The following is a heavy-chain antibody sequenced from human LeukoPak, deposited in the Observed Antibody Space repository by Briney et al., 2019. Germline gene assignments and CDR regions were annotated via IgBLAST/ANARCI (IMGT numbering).Heavy chain of an antibody. V-gene: IGHV4-59*01. D-gene: IGHD2-15*01. CDR3: ARGRGGGGTSNNWFDP. J-gene: IGHJ5*02. CDR1: GASISGYY. CDR2: IYYTGNT. Sequence: SETLSLTCTVSGASISGYYWSWIRQPPGKGLDYIGYIYYTGNTNSNPSLKSRVTISVDTSKNQFSLKLSAVTAADTAVYYCARGRGGGGTSNNWFDPWGQGTHVIVSS.